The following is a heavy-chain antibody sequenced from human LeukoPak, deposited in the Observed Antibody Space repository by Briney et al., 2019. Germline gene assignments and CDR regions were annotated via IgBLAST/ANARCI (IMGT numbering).Heavy chain of an antibody. V-gene: IGHV4-39*07. CDR1: GGSISSSSYY. CDR3: AREDPPWIQLWYSFDY. D-gene: IGHD5-18*01. Sequence: PSETLSLTCTVSGGSISSSSYYWGWIRQPPGKGLEWIGSIYYSGSTYYNPSLKSRVTISVDTSKNQISLKLSSVTAADTAVYYCAREDPPWIQLWYSFDYWGQGTLVTVSS. CDR2: IYYSGST. J-gene: IGHJ4*02.